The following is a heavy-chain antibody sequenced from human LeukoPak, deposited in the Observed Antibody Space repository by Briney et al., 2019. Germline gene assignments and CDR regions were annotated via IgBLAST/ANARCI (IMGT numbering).Heavy chain of an antibody. J-gene: IGHJ4*02. D-gene: IGHD4/OR15-4a*01. Sequence: PSETLSLTCTVSGGSISSYYWNWIRQPPGKGLEWIAYIYYSGSTNYNPSLKSRVTISVDTSKNQFSLKLGSVTAADTAVYYCARDFNGANSFDSWGQGTLVTVSS. V-gene: IGHV4-59*01. CDR2: IYYSGST. CDR1: GGSISSYY. CDR3: ARDFNGANSFDS.